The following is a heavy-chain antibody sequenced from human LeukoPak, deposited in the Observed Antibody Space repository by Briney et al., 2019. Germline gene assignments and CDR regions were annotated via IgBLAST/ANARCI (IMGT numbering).Heavy chain of an antibody. CDR2: IRGSGGGT. D-gene: IGHD3-10*01. Sequence: GGSLRLSCAASGFTFSSYAMSWVRQAPGKGLEWVSAIRGSGGGTNYGDSVKGRFTISRDNSKNTLYLQMNSLRAEDTAVYYCAKDFVPYGSGSYYILNTPFDYWGQGTLVTVSS. J-gene: IGHJ4*02. CDR1: GFTFSSYA. CDR3: AKDFVPYGSGSYYILNTPFDY. V-gene: IGHV3-23*01.